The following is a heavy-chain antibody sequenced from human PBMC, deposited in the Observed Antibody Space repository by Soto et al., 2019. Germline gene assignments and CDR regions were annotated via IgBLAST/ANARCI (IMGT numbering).Heavy chain of an antibody. V-gene: IGHV3-23*01. CDR3: VGDYGGLEGFDV. CDR2: ISGSDYRT. Sequence: GGSLRLSCVASVGSGFTFTDYAMAWVRQAPEKGLEWVSGISGSDYRTYYADSVKGRFTISRDNSKNTLFLQMNSLRAGDTAIYYCVGDYGGLEGFDVWGQGTMVTVSS. D-gene: IGHD4-17*01. CDR1: VGSGFTFTDYA. J-gene: IGHJ3*01.